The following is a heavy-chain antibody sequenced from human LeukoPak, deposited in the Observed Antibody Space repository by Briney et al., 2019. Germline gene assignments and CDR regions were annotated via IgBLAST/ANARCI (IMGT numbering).Heavy chain of an antibody. CDR1: GFTFSSAA. V-gene: IGHV3-23*01. J-gene: IGHJ4*02. Sequence: PGGSLSLSCAASGFTFSSAAMTWVRQTPGKGLEWVSTITGSDDRTYCVDSVKGRFTISRDYSKNTLHLQMNSLRVEDTAIYYCAKGPLLGSGYHPDYWGQGTLVTVSS. CDR2: ITGSDDRT. D-gene: IGHD3-22*01. CDR3: AKGPLLGSGYHPDY.